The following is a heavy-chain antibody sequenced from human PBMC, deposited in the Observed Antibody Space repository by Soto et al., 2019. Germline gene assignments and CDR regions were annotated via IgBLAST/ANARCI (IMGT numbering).Heavy chain of an antibody. CDR2: IKQDGSEK. V-gene: IGHV3-7*05. D-gene: IGHD3-22*01. CDR1: GFTFSSYW. Sequence: PGGSLRLPCAASGFTFSSYWMSWVRQAPGKGLEWVANIKQDGSEKYYVDSVKGRFTISRDNAKNSLYLQMNSLRAEDTAVYYCARSPPYYYDSIEGDYFDYWGQGTLVTVSS. J-gene: IGHJ4*02. CDR3: ARSPPYYYDSIEGDYFDY.